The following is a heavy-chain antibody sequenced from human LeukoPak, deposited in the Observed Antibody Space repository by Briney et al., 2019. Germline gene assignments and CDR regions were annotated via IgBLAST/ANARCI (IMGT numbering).Heavy chain of an antibody. CDR3: AYEGSSSWFFGTRRGFDP. D-gene: IGHD6-13*01. J-gene: IGHJ5*02. Sequence: NPSETLSLTCAVYGGSFSGYYWSWIRQPPGKGLEWIGEINHSGSTNYNPSLKSRVTISVDTSKNQFSLKLSSVTAADTAVYYCAYEGSSSWFFGTRRGFDPWGQGTLVTVSS. V-gene: IGHV4-34*01. CDR2: INHSGST. CDR1: GGSFSGYY.